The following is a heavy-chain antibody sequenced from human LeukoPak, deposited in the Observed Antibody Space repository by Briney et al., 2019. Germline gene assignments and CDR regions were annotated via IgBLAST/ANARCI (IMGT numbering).Heavy chain of an antibody. D-gene: IGHD3-22*01. CDR3: ARFYFDSAPAVSDI. Sequence: PSETLSLTCALYGGSFSGYYWTWVRQPPGKGLEWIGEIHQSGRTNYNPSLKSRVTISVDTSKNQFSLNLNSVTAADTAVYYCARFYFDSAPAVSDIWGQGTTVTVSS. V-gene: IGHV4-34*01. J-gene: IGHJ3*02. CDR1: GGSFSGYY. CDR2: IHQSGRT.